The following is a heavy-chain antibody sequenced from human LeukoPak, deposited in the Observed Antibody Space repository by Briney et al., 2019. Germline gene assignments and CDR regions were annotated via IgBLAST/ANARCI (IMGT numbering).Heavy chain of an antibody. V-gene: IGHV4-34*01. J-gene: IGHJ4*02. D-gene: IGHD1-1*01. Sequence: SETLSLTCAVYGGSFSGYYWSWIRPPPGKGLEWIGEINHSGSTNYNPSLKSRVTISVDTSKNQFSLKLSSVTAADTAVYYCASGLAIDYWGQGTLVTVSS. CDR3: ASGLAIDY. CDR1: GGSFSGYY. CDR2: INHSGST.